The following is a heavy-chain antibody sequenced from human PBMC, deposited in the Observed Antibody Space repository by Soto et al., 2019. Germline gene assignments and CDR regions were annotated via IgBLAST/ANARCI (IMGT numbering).Heavy chain of an antibody. D-gene: IGHD5-12*01. J-gene: IGHJ4*02. V-gene: IGHV4-39*01. CDR2: IYYSGST. CDR1: GGYISSSIYY. CDR3: AGKSGYYYFDY. Sequence: PSETLSLTCTVAGGYISSSIYYWGWIRQPPGKGLEWIGSIYYSGSTYYNPSLKSRVTISVDTSKNQFSLKLSSVTAADTAVYYCAGKSGYYYFDYWGQGTLVTVSS.